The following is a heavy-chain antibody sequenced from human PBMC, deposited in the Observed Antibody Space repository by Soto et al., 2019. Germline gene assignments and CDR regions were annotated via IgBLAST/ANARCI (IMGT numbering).Heavy chain of an antibody. D-gene: IGHD2-15*01. CDR1: GFTFSSYW. J-gene: IGHJ4*02. CDR3: ARRGSGVTRGLHY. Sequence: EVQLVESGGGLVQPGGSLRLSCAASGFTFSSYWMHWVRQAPGKGLVWISRINTDGSSTRYVDSVQGRFTISRDNGKNTLFLQMNSLRGEDTAVSYCARRGSGVTRGLHYWGQGTLVTVSS. CDR2: INTDGSST. V-gene: IGHV3-74*01.